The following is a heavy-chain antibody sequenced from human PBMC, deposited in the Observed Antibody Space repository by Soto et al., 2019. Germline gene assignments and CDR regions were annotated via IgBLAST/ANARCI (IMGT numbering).Heavy chain of an antibody. D-gene: IGHD6-19*01. J-gene: IGHJ4*02. V-gene: IGHV3-23*01. Sequence: PGGSLRLSCAASGFTFSSYAMSWVRQAPGKGLDWVSAISGSGGGTYYADSVKGRFTISRDNSKSTLYLQMNSLRAEDTAVYYCAKGRSGWLLFDYWGQGTLVTVSS. CDR1: GFTFSSYA. CDR2: ISGSGGGT. CDR3: AKGRSGWLLFDY.